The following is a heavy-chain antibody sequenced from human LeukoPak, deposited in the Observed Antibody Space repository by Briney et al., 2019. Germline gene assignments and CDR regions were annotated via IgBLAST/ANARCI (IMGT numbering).Heavy chain of an antibody. V-gene: IGHV4-4*09. J-gene: IGHJ4*02. CDR1: GGSISSYY. Sequence: SETLSLTCTVSGGSISSYYWSWIRQPPGKGLEWIGYIYTSGSTNCNPSLKSRVTISVDTSKNQFSLKLSSVTAADTAVYYCARLGMAVADPHFDYWGQGTLVTVSS. CDR3: ARLGMAVADPHFDY. D-gene: IGHD6-19*01. CDR2: IYTSGST.